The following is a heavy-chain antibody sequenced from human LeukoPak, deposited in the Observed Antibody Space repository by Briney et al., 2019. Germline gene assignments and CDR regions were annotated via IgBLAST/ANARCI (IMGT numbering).Heavy chain of an antibody. Sequence: GGSLRLSCAASGFTSDDYGMSWVRQAPGKGLEWVSGINWNGGSTGYADSVKGRFTISRDNAKNSLYLQMNSLRAEDTALYYCARGIDFWSGQREYYFDYWGQGTLVTVSS. CDR3: ARGIDFWSGQREYYFDY. CDR1: GFTSDDYG. D-gene: IGHD3-3*01. J-gene: IGHJ4*02. CDR2: INWNGGST. V-gene: IGHV3-20*04.